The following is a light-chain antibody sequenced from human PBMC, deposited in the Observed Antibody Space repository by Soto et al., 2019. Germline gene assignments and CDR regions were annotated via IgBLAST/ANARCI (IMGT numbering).Light chain of an antibody. Sequence: QSALTQPASVSGSPGQSITISCTGTISDFVVYNYVSWYQQHPGKAPKIILYGVSNRPSGVSNRFSGSKSGNTASLTISGLQAEDEADYYCSSHTTTSSALQVFGTGTKVTVL. J-gene: IGLJ1*01. CDR2: GVS. CDR3: SSHTTTSSALQV. V-gene: IGLV2-14*01. CDR1: ISDFVVYNY.